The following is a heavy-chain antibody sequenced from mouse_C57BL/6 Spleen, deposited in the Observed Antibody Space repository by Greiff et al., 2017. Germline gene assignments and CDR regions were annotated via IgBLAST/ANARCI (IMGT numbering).Heavy chain of an antibody. CDR2: IDPEDGDT. J-gene: IGHJ2*01. D-gene: IGHD1-1*01. V-gene: IGHV14-1*01. CDR1: GFNFKDYY. CDR3: TTAITAVVATDY. Sequence: VQLQQSGAELVRPGASVKLSCTASGFNFKDYYMHWVKQRPEQGLEWIGRIDPEDGDTEYATKFQGKATMTADTSSNTAYMQLSSLTSEDTAVYYWTTAITAVVATDYWGQGTTLTVSS.